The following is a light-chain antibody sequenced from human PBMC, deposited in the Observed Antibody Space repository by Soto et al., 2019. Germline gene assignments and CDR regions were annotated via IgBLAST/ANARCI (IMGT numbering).Light chain of an antibody. Sequence: EIVLTQSPGPLSLSPGERATLSCRASQSVSSSYLAWYQQKPGQAPRLLIYGASSRATGIPDRFSGSGSGTDFTLTISRLEPEDFAVYYCQQYGSSPRTFGGGTKV. V-gene: IGKV3-20*01. CDR2: GAS. CDR1: QSVSSSY. J-gene: IGKJ4*01. CDR3: QQYGSSPRT.